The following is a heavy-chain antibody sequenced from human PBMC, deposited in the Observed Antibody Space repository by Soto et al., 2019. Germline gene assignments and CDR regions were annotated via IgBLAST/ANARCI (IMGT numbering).Heavy chain of an antibody. D-gene: IGHD3-10*01. CDR1: GGTFSSYT. V-gene: IGHV1-69*02. CDR3: ASEPSTMVRGVIIH. CDR2: IIPILGIA. Sequence: QVQLVQSGAEVKKPGSSVKVSCKASGGTFSSYTISWVRQAPGQGLEWMGRIIPILGIANYAQKFQGRVTITADKSTSRAYMELSSLRSEDPAVYYCASEPSTMVRGVIIHWGQGTLVTVSS. J-gene: IGHJ4*02.